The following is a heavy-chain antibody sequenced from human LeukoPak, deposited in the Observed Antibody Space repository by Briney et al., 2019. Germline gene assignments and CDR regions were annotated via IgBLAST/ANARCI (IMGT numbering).Heavy chain of an antibody. CDR2: IYSGGST. V-gene: IGHV3-53*04. CDR3: ARGVVGATTPFDY. J-gene: IGHJ4*02. D-gene: IGHD1-26*01. CDR1: GFTVSSNY. Sequence: AGSLRLSCAASGFTVSSNYMSWVRQAPGKGLEWVSVIYSGGSTYYADSVKGRFTISRHNSKNTLYLQMNSLRAEDTAVYYCARGVVGATTPFDYWGQGTLVTVSS.